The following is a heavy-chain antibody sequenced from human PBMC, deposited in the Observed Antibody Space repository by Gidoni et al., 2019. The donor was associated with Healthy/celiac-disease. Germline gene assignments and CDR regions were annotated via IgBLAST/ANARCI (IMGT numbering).Heavy chain of an antibody. D-gene: IGHD6-19*01. CDR2: IYYSGST. CDR3: ARPLGIAVLGAFDI. CDR1: GGSISSSSYY. Sequence: QLQLQESGPGLVKPSETLSLTCTVSGGSISSSSYYWGWIRQPPGKGLEWIGSIYYSGSTYYNPSLKSRVTISVDTSKNQFSLKLSSVTAADTAVYYCARPLGIAVLGAFDIWGQGTMVTVSS. V-gene: IGHV4-39*01. J-gene: IGHJ3*02.